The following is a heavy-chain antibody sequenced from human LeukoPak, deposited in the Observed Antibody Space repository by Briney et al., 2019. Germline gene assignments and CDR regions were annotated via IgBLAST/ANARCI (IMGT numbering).Heavy chain of an antibody. Sequence: PGGSLRLSCAASGFTFSSYGMHWVRQAPGKGLEWVSLIWYDGSNKYYADSVKGRFTISRDNCKNTLYLQMNSLRTEDTAVYYCAKDSAPYEIERALDLWGRGTPVTVSS. J-gene: IGHJ2*01. D-gene: IGHD3-16*01. CDR2: IWYDGSNK. CDR1: GFTFSSYG. CDR3: AKDSAPYEIERALDL. V-gene: IGHV3-30*02.